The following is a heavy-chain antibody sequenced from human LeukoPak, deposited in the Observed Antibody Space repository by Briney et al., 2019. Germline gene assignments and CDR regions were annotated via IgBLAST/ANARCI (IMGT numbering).Heavy chain of an antibody. J-gene: IGHJ4*02. D-gene: IGHD5-18*01. CDR2: VYYSGNT. Sequence: PSETLSLTFTVCGGSIRSGSFYWGWIRHPPGKGLEWIGSVYYSGNTYYNPSHKSRVTISVDTSKNQFSLKLSSVTAADRAVYYCARLSEAMVDYWGQGTLVTVSS. CDR3: ARLSEAMVDY. V-gene: IGHV4-39*01. CDR1: GGSIRSGSFY.